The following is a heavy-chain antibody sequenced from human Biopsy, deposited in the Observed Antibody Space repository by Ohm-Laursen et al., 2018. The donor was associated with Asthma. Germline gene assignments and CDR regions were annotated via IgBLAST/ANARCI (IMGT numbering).Heavy chain of an antibody. CDR3: ARCGGDCPIRGFDS. J-gene: IGHJ4*02. CDR2: MYHSGRT. Sequence: LSLTCAVSGGSVSSGTNSWTWIRQPPGNGRVWVGYMYHSGRTYYNPSLKRRGNISENKSKNQFSLMVISGTAAATAVYYCARCGGDCPIRGFDSWGPGTLVTVSS. CDR1: GGSVSSGTNS. D-gene: IGHD2-21*02. V-gene: IGHV4-30-2*01.